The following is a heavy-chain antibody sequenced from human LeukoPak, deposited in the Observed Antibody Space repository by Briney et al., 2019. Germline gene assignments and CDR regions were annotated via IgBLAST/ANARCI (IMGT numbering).Heavy chain of an antibody. CDR2: IYHSGST. CDR1: GGSISSSNW. V-gene: IGHV4-4*02. Sequence: SGTLSLTCAVSGGSISSSNWWSWVRQPPGKGLEWIGEIYHSGSTNYNPSLKGRVTISVDKSKNQFSLQLSSVTAADTALYYCARPTGRGGYPTDPFDIWGQGTMVTVSS. D-gene: IGHD6-25*01. CDR3: ARPTGRGGYPTDPFDI. J-gene: IGHJ3*02.